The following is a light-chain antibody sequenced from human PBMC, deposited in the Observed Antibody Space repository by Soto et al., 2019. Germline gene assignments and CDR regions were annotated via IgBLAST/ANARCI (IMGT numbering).Light chain of an antibody. J-gene: IGKJ5*01. V-gene: IGKV3-15*01. CDR3: QQYNNWHFS. CDR2: DVS. CDR1: QGVTTN. Sequence: EIVMSQSPASLSVSPGERVTLSCRAGQGVTTNFAWYQQKSGQSPRLLIYDVSTRATGVPARFSDTGSETGFSLTISGLQSEDSAVYFCQQYNNWHFSFGQGTRLEIK.